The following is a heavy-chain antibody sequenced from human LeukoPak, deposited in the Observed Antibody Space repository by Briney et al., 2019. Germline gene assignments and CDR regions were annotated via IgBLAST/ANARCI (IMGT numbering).Heavy chain of an antibody. CDR2: IIPIFGTA. CDR3: ARNYDILTGYHRGYYMDV. D-gene: IGHD3-9*01. Sequence: SVKVSCKASGGTFSSYAISWVRQAPGQGLEWMGRIIPIFGTANYAQKFQGRVTITRDQSTRTPHLQLSSLRSDDTAVYYCARNYDILTGYHRGYYMDVWGKGTTVTVSS. J-gene: IGHJ6*03. CDR1: GGTFSSYA. V-gene: IGHV1-69*05.